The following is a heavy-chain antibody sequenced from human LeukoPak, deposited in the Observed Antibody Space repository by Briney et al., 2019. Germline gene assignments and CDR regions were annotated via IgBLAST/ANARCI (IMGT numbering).Heavy chain of an antibody. J-gene: IGHJ5*02. D-gene: IGHD3-10*01. Sequence: SVKVSCKASGGTFSSYAISWVRQAPGQGLEWMGGIIPIFGTANYAQKFQGRVTITTDESTSAAYIELSSLSSEDTAVYSCGKSGRGAIGESSDYNWFDPWGQGTLVTVSS. CDR2: IIPIFGTA. CDR3: GKSGRGAIGESSDYNWFDP. CDR1: GGTFSSYA. V-gene: IGHV1-69*05.